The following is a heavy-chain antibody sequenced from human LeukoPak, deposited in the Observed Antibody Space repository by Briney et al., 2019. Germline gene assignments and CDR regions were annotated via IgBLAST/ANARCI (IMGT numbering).Heavy chain of an antibody. V-gene: IGHV3-23*01. CDR1: GFTFSSYA. D-gene: IGHD2-15*01. Sequence: PGGSLRLSCAASGFTFSSYAMSWVRQAPGKGLEWVSAISGSGGSTYYADSVKGRFTISRDNSKNTLFLQMNSLRAEDTAVYYWGRGGGAGNYYFDYWGQGTLVTVSS. CDR3: GRGGGAGNYYFDY. J-gene: IGHJ4*02. CDR2: ISGSGGST.